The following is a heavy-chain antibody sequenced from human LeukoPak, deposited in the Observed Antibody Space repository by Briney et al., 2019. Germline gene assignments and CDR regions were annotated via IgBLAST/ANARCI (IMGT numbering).Heavy chain of an antibody. CDR1: GLTFSTYW. CDR3: AINHDY. J-gene: IGHJ4*02. CDR2: IKQDGSEK. Sequence: SGGSLRLSCTASGLTFSTYWMTWVRQAPGKGLEWVANIKQDGSEKYYVDSVKGRFTISRDNTKNSVYLQMNSLRAEDTAVYYCAINHDYWGQGTLVTVSS. V-gene: IGHV3-7*01.